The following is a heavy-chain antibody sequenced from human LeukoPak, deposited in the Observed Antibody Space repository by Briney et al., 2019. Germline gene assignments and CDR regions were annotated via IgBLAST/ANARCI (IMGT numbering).Heavy chain of an antibody. J-gene: IGHJ3*02. D-gene: IGHD2-21*02. Sequence: PGGSLRLSCAASGFTFSSYEMNWVRQAPGKGLEWVSYISSSGSTIYYADSVKGRFTISRDNAKNSLYLQMNSLRAEDTAVYYCARISGGDRDDAFDIWGQGTMVTVSS. CDR2: ISSSGSTI. CDR1: GFTFSSYE. V-gene: IGHV3-48*03. CDR3: ARISGGDRDDAFDI.